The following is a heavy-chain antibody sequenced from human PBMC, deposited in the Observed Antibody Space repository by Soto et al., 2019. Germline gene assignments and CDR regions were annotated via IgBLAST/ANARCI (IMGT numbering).Heavy chain of an antibody. V-gene: IGHV3-74*01. Sequence: GGSLRLSCAASGFTFSSYWRHWFRQAPGKGLVWVSRINSDGSSTSYADSVKGRFTISRDNAKNTLYLQMNSLRAEDTAVYYCARVAPPRYYYYYMDVWGKGTTVTVSS. CDR3: ARVAPPRYYYYYMDV. J-gene: IGHJ6*03. CDR1: GFTFSSYW. CDR2: INSDGSST.